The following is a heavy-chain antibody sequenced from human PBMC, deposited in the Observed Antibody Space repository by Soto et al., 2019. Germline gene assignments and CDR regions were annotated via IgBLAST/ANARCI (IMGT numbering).Heavy chain of an antibody. D-gene: IGHD2-15*01. Sequence: ASVKVSCKASGYTFTGYYMHWVRQAPGQGLEWMGWINPNSGGTNYAQKFQGWVTMTRDTSISKAYMELSRLRSDDTAVYYCARDPGGARILYEHGMDVWGQGTTVTVSS. CDR1: GYTFTGYY. V-gene: IGHV1-2*04. J-gene: IGHJ6*02. CDR2: INPNSGGT. CDR3: ARDPGGARILYEHGMDV.